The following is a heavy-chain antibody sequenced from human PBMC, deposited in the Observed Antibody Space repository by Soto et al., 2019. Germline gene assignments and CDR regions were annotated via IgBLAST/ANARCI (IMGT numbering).Heavy chain of an antibody. V-gene: IGHV1-18*01. D-gene: IGHD3-16*02. CDR2: ISAYNGNT. Sequence: QVQLVQSGAEVKKPGASVKVSCKASGYTFTSYGISWVRQAPGQGLEWMGWISAYNGNTNYAQKLRGRVTMTTDTATSTAYMVPSSLRADETGVNSCATGVDDYPWESSRPRGYFDHWGQGTLVTVSS. J-gene: IGHJ4*02. CDR3: ATGVDDYPWESSRPRGYFDH. CDR1: GYTFTSYG.